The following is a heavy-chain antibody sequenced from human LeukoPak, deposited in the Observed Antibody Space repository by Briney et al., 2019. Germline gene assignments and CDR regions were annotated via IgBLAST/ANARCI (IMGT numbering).Heavy chain of an antibody. V-gene: IGHV4-39*01. Sequence: SETLSLTCTVSGGSISSSSYSWGWIRQPPGKGLEWIGSIYYSGSTYYNPSLKSRVTISVDTSKNQFSLKLSSVTAADTAVYYCARPIYDYIWGSYRSPWFDPWGQGTLVTVSS. D-gene: IGHD3-16*02. CDR1: GGSISSSSYS. CDR3: ARPIYDYIWGSYRSPWFDP. CDR2: IYYSGST. J-gene: IGHJ5*02.